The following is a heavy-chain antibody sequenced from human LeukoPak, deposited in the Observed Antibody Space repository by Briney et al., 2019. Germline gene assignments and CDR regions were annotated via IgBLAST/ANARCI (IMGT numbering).Heavy chain of an antibody. CDR3: ARSGTYQHSSSYDY. D-gene: IGHD6-13*01. Sequence: SETLSLTCAVYGESFSAYYWSWIRQAPGKTLEWIGEIHHSGTTNYNPSLKSRVNILIDPSKKQFSLKLSSVSAADMAVYYCARSGTYQHSSSYDYWGQGTLVTVSS. J-gene: IGHJ4*02. V-gene: IGHV4-34*01. CDR2: IHHSGTT. CDR1: GESFSAYY.